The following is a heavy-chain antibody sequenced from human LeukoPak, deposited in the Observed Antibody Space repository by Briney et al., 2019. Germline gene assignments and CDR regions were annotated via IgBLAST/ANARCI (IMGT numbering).Heavy chain of an antibody. J-gene: IGHJ4*02. CDR2: TSGSGINS. Sequence: GGSLRLSCAASGFTLRSYDMSWVRQAPGKGLEWVAATSGSGINSYYADSVRGRFTISRDNSQNTLYLQMDSLRAEDTALYYCAKKYSGYEFDYRGQGTLVTVSS. CDR3: AKKYSGYEFDY. CDR1: GFTLRSYD. D-gene: IGHD5-12*01. V-gene: IGHV3-23*01.